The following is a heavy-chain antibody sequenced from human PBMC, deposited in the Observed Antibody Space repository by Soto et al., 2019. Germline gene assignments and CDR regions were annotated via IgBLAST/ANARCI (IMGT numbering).Heavy chain of an antibody. V-gene: IGHV3-30-3*01. J-gene: IGHJ4*02. CDR3: ARGDGISGPEGY. D-gene: IGHD2-15*01. CDR1: GFTFSSYA. Sequence: QVQLVESGGGVVQPGRSLRLSCATSGFTFSSYAMHRVRQAPGKGPEWVAIISYDGSNKYYADSVKGRFIISRDNSKNTLFLQMNSLRTEDTAVYHCARGDGISGPEGYWGQGTLVTVSS. CDR2: ISYDGSNK.